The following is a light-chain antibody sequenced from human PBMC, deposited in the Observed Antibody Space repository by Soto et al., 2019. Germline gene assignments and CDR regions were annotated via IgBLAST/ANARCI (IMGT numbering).Light chain of an antibody. CDR3: QQYKSYWT. J-gene: IGKJ1*01. CDR2: DAS. Sequence: DIQMTQSPSTLSASVGDGVTITCRASQRISPWLACSQQKPGQAPKLLISDASSLEPGVPSRFSGSGSGTEFTLTINSLQPDDFATYYCQQYKSYWTFGQGPKVDI. V-gene: IGKV1-5*01. CDR1: QRISPW.